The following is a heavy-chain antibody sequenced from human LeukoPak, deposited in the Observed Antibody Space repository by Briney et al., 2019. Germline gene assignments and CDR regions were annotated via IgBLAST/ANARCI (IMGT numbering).Heavy chain of an antibody. CDR1: GFTFSSYG. CDR2: IWYDGSNK. Sequence: GRSLRLSCAASGFTFSSYGMHWVRQAPGKGLEWVAVIWYDGSNKYYADSVKGRFTISRDNSKNTLYLQMNSLRPEDTAVYYCARDSDYAFDHWGQGTLVTVSS. CDR3: ARDSDYAFDH. J-gene: IGHJ4*02. D-gene: IGHD3-22*01. V-gene: IGHV3-33*01.